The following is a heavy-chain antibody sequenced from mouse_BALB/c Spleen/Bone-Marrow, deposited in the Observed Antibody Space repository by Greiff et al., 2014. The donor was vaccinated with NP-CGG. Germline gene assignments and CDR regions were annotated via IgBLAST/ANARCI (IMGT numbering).Heavy chain of an antibody. CDR2: ISSGGST. J-gene: IGHJ2*01. CDR3: AREVDGWYYFDY. D-gene: IGHD2-3*01. CDR1: GFTFSSYA. V-gene: IGHV5-6-5*01. Sequence: EVQLQQSGGGLVKPGGSLKLSCAASGFTFSSYAMSWVRQTPEKRLEWVASISSGGSTYYPDSVKGRFTISRDNARNILYLQMSSLRSEDTATYYCAREVDGWYYFDYWGQGTTLTVPS.